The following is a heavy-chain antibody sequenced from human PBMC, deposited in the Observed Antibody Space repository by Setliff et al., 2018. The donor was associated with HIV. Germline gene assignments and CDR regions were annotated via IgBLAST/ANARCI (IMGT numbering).Heavy chain of an antibody. D-gene: IGHD4-17*01. CDR1: GGSVNSGTYY. V-gene: IGHV4-61*10. Sequence: SETLSLTCTVSGGSVNSGTYYWSWIRQPAGKGLEWIGHIYYSGSTYYNPSLKSRVTISVDTSKNQFSLKLSSVTAADTAVYYCARDQTSNGDFDYWGQGTLVTVSS. J-gene: IGHJ4*02. CDR2: IYYSGST. CDR3: ARDQTSNGDFDY.